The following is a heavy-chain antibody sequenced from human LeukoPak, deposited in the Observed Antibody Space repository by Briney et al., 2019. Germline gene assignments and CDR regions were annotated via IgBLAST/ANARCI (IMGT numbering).Heavy chain of an antibody. Sequence: ASVKVSCKASGYTFTSYAMNWVRQAPGQGLEWMGWINTNTGNPTYAQGFTGRFVFSLDTSVSTAYLQISSLKAEDTAVYYCARGERGWPPYYFDYWGQGTLVTVSS. CDR1: GYTFTSYA. D-gene: IGHD6-19*01. CDR3: ARGERGWPPYYFDY. J-gene: IGHJ4*02. V-gene: IGHV7-4-1*02. CDR2: INTNTGNP.